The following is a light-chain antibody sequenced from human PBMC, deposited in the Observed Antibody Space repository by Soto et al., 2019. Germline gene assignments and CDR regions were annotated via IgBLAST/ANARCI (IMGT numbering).Light chain of an antibody. Sequence: EIVMTQSPATLSVSPGETATLSCRASQSVAGNLAWYQQKPGHPPSLLIYGVSTRATGVPARFSGSGSETDFSLTISSLQIEDFALYYCQQSNNWPPLTFGGGTKVEIK. J-gene: IGKJ4*01. CDR2: GVS. CDR3: QQSNNWPPLT. V-gene: IGKV3-15*01. CDR1: QSVAGN.